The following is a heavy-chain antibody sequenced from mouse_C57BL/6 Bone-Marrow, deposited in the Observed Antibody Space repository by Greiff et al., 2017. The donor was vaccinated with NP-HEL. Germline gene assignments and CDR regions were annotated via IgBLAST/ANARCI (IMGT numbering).Heavy chain of an antibody. CDR3: AGGHHGDY. J-gene: IGHJ2*01. CDR2: IDPSDSYT. CDR1: GYTFTSYW. V-gene: IGHV1-50*01. Sequence: VQLQQPGAELVKPGASVKLSCKASGYTFTSYWMQWVKQRPGQGLEWIGEIDPSDSYTNYNQKFKGKATLTVDTSSSTAYMQLSSLTSEDSAVYYCAGGHHGDYWGQGTTLTVSS. D-gene: IGHD1-1*02.